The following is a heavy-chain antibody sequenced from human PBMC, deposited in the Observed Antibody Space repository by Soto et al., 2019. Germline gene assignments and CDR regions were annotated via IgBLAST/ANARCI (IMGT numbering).Heavy chain of an antibody. D-gene: IGHD6-19*01. CDR1: GFTFSSYW. Sequence: PGGSLRLSCAASGFTFSSYWMHWVRQAPGKGLVWVSRIDTYGSATKYADSVEGRFTISRDNAKNTLYLQMNSLRAEDTAVYYCARVLKSSGWDNDVFDIWGQGTMVTVS. CDR3: ARVLKSSGWDNDVFDI. V-gene: IGHV3-74*03. CDR2: IDTYGSAT. J-gene: IGHJ3*02.